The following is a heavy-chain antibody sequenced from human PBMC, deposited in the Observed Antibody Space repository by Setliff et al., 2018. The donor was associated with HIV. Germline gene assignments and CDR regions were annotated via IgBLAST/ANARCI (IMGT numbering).Heavy chain of an antibody. D-gene: IGHD2-21*01. V-gene: IGHV1-69*13. Sequence: SVKVSFKASGSTFTSYAINWVRQAPGQGLEWMGGIIPIFSTSNYAQRFQGRVTITADESTSTAYMELYNLTSEDTAMYYCTRGRGIIGALVYWGQGTLVTVSS. CDR1: GSTFTSYA. CDR3: TRGRGIIGALVY. J-gene: IGHJ4*02. CDR2: IIPIFSTS.